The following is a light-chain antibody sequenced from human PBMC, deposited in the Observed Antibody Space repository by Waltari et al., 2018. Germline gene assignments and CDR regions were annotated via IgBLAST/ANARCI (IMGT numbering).Light chain of an antibody. CDR3: AAWDDSLKGVL. CDR2: DDD. V-gene: IGLV1-36*01. CDR1: RSNIGNNA. J-gene: IGLJ2*01. Sequence: QSVLTQTPSVSEAPRQRVTISCSGSRSNIGNNAVNWYQQVPGKAPKLLVFDDDLLPSGVSDRFSGSKSGTSASLAISGLRSEDEGVYFCAAWDDSLKGVLFGGGTKLTVL.